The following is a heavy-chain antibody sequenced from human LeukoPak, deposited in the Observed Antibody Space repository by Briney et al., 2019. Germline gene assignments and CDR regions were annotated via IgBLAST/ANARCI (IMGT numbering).Heavy chain of an antibody. Sequence: GGSLRLSCAASGFTFSSYAMSWVRQAPGKGLERVSAISGSGGSTYYADSVKGRFTISRDNSKNTLYLQMNSLRAEDTAVYYCARDLALAAAPDYWGQGTLVTVSS. CDR3: ARDLALAAAPDY. D-gene: IGHD6-13*01. J-gene: IGHJ4*02. V-gene: IGHV3-23*01. CDR2: ISGSGGST. CDR1: GFTFSSYA.